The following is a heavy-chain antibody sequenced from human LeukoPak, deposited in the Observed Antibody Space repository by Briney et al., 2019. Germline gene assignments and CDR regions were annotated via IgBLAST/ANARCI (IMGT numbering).Heavy chain of an antibody. CDR1: GDSVSSNSAA. Sequence: SQTLSLTCAISGDSVSSNSAAWNWIRQSPSRGLEWLGRTYYRSKWYNDYAVSVKSRITINPDTSKNQFSLQLNSVTPEDTAVYYCAREQQLENGGYYYYYMDVWGKGTTVTVSS. D-gene: IGHD6-13*01. CDR2: TYYRSKWYN. V-gene: IGHV6-1*01. CDR3: AREQQLENGGYYYYYMDV. J-gene: IGHJ6*03.